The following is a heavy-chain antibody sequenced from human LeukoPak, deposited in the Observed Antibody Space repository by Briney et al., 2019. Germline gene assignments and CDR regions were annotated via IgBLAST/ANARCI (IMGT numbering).Heavy chain of an antibody. D-gene: IGHD3-10*01. CDR2: ISSSSSYI. CDR1: GFTFSSYS. J-gene: IGHJ4*02. CDR3: ARRPASGSYYYFAYYFDY. V-gene: IGHV3-21*01. Sequence: PGGSLRLSCAASGFTFSSYSMNWVRQAPGKGLEWVSSISSSSSYIYYADSVKGRFTISIDNAKNSLYLQMNSLRAEDTAVYYCARRPASGSYYYFAYYFDYWGQGTLVTVSS.